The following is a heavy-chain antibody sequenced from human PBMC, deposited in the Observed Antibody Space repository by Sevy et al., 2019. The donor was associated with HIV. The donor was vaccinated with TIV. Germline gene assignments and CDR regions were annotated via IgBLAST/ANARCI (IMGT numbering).Heavy chain of an antibody. CDR2: ISYDGSNK. CDR1: GFTFSSYD. J-gene: IGHJ4*02. D-gene: IGHD6-19*01. CDR3: AKDAYSSGDGYFDY. Sequence: GGSLRLSCAASGFTFSSYDMHWVRQAPGKGLEWVAVISYDGSNKYYADSVKGRFTISRDNSKNTLYLQMNSLRAEDTAVYYCAKDAYSSGDGYFDYWGQGTLVTVSS. V-gene: IGHV3-30*18.